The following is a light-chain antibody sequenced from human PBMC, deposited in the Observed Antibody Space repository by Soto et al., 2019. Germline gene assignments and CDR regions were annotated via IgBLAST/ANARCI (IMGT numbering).Light chain of an antibody. J-gene: IGKJ1*01. Sequence: DIQMTQSPSSLSASVGDRVTITCRASQSISSYLNWYQHKPGKAPKLLIYAASSLQSGVPSRFSGSGSGTDFILTISSLQPEDFVTYYCQQSYSSPPTFGQGTKVEVK. V-gene: IGKV1-39*01. CDR1: QSISSY. CDR3: QQSYSSPPT. CDR2: AAS.